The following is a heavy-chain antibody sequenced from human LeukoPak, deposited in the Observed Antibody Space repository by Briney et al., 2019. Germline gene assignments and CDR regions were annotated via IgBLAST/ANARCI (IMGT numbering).Heavy chain of an antibody. Sequence: PGGSLRLSCAASGFVFSSYDMNWVRQAPGKGLEWVSCFKSSSYIYYADSVRGRFTISRDNAKNSLYLQMNSLRAEDTAVYYCAKGDSSGYYGQNDYWGQGTLVTVSS. CDR3: AKGDSSGYYGQNDY. CDR2: FKSSSYI. J-gene: IGHJ4*02. CDR1: GFVFSSYD. D-gene: IGHD3-22*01. V-gene: IGHV3-21*01.